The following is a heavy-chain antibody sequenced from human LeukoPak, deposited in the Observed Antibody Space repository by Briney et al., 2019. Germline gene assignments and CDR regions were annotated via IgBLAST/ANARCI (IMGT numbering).Heavy chain of an antibody. CDR3: AREGLVRSRFGVVTQYYYYMDV. Sequence: PSETLSLTCTVSGGSISSYYWSWIRQPAGKGLEWIGRIYTSGSTNYNPSLKSRVTMSVDTSKNQFSLKLSSVTAANTAVYDCAREGLVRSRFGVVTQYYYYMDVWGKGTTVTVSS. CDR2: IYTSGST. V-gene: IGHV4-4*07. D-gene: IGHD3-3*01. J-gene: IGHJ6*03. CDR1: GGSISSYY.